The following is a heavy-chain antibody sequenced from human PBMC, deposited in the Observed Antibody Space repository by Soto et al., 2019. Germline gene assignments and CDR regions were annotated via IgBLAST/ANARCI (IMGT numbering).Heavy chain of an antibody. CDR1: GFTFNNYG. CDR3: ASRELSPPKRRPSGARGGMDV. J-gene: IGHJ6*02. V-gene: IGHV3-33*01. Sequence: HVQLVESGGGVVQPGGSLRLSCAAFGFTFNNYGMHWVRQPPGKGLEWVAVIWNDGSGYYYANSVKGLFTISRDNSKNPLLLQLSSLRADDAAEFFFASRELSPPKRRPSGARGGMDVTGHGTTVTVS. CDR2: IWNDGSGY. D-gene: IGHD1-7*01.